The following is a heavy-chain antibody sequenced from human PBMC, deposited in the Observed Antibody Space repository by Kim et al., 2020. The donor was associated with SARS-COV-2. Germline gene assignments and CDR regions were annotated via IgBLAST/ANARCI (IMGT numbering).Heavy chain of an antibody. J-gene: IGHJ4*02. CDR3: AGSPREIDY. D-gene: IGHD1-26*01. Sequence: YPGVVKGRFTISRDNAKKSRYLQMNSLRAEDMAVYYCAGSPREIDYWGQGTLVIVSS. V-gene: IGHV3-11*04.